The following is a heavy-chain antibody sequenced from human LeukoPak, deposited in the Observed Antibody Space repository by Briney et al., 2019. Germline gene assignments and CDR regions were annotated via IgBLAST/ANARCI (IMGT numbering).Heavy chain of an antibody. Sequence: ASVKVSCKASGGTFSSYAISWVRQAPGQGLEWMGRIIPILGIANYAQKFQGRVTITADKSTSTAYMELSSLRSEDTAVYYCAREIIYYYGSGGEYYFDYWGQGTLVTVSS. J-gene: IGHJ4*02. CDR2: IIPILGIA. CDR1: GGTFSSYA. V-gene: IGHV1-69*04. CDR3: AREIIYYYGSGGEYYFDY. D-gene: IGHD3-10*01.